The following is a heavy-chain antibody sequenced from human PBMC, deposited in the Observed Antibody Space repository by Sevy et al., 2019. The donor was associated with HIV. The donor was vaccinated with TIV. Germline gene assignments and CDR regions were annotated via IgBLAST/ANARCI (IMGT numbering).Heavy chain of an antibody. J-gene: IGHJ6*02. CDR1: GFTFSSYG. CDR2: IKKEGSEK. Sequence: GGSLDLSCAASGFTFSSYGLSWVRQAPGKGPEWVAHIKKEGSEKYNVDSVKGRFTISRDNAKNSLYLQMNSLRAEDTAVYYCVRDCSSSTCLWGMDVWGQGTTVTVSS. D-gene: IGHD2-2*01. CDR3: VRDCSSSTCLWGMDV. V-gene: IGHV3-7*03.